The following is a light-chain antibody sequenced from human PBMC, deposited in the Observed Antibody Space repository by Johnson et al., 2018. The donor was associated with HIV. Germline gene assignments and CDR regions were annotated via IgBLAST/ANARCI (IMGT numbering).Light chain of an antibody. V-gene: IGLV1-51*01. J-gene: IGLJ1*01. Sequence: HSVLTQPPSVSAAPGQKVTISCSGSSSNIGNNYVSWYQQLPGTAPKLLIYDNNKRPSGIPDRFSVSKSGTSATLGITGLQTGDEADYYCGTWDSSLSAYVFGTGTKVTVL. CDR3: GTWDSSLSAYV. CDR2: DNN. CDR1: SSNIGNNY.